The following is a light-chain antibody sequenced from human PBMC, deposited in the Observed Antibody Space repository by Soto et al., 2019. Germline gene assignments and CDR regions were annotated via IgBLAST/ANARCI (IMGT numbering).Light chain of an antibody. V-gene: IGLV2-23*02. J-gene: IGLJ1*01. CDR1: SSDVGSYNL. CDR3: FSYAGSSTYV. CDR2: EVS. Sequence: QSALTQPASVSGSPGQSITISCTGTSSDVGSYNLVSWYQQHPGKAPKLMIYEVSKRPSGVSNRFSGSKSGNTASLTISGLQAEYEADYYCFSYAGSSTYVFGTWTKLTVL.